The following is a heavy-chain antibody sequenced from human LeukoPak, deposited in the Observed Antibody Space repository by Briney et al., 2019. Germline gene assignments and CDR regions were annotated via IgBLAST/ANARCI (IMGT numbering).Heavy chain of an antibody. D-gene: IGHD2-2*01. CDR2: IYSGGNT. CDR1: GFTVSINY. CDR3: ARGETSSYDY. V-gene: IGHV3-53*01. J-gene: IGHJ4*02. Sequence: GGSLRLSCAASGFTVSINYMSWVRQALGKGLEWVSVIYSGGNTYYADSVKGRFTISRDNSKNTVYLQMNSLRAEDTAVYYCARGETSSYDYWGQGTLVTVSS.